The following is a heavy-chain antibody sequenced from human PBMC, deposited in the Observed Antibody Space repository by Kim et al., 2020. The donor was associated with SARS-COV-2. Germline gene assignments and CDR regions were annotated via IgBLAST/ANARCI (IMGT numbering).Heavy chain of an antibody. CDR2: ISGSGGST. CDR1: GFTFSSYA. J-gene: IGHJ6*02. V-gene: IGHV3-23*01. Sequence: GGSLRLSCAASGFTFSSYAMSWVRQAPGKGLEWVSAISGSGGSTYYADSVKGRFTISRDNSKNTLYLQMNSLRAEDTAVYYCAKDLSYYDFWSGAYYYYYGMDVWGQGTTVTVSS. D-gene: IGHD3-3*01. CDR3: AKDLSYYDFWSGAYYYYYGMDV.